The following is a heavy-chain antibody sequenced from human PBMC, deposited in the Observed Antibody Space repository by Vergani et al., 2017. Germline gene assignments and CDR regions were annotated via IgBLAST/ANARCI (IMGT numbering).Heavy chain of an antibody. CDR3: ARHRGWGLVVVAATPWYYYYGMDV. V-gene: IGHV5-51*01. J-gene: IGHJ6*02. CDR1: GYSFTSYW. CDR2: IYPGDSDT. D-gene: IGHD2-15*01. Sequence: EVQLVQSGAEVKKPGESLKISCKGSGYSFTSYWIGWVRQMPGKGLEWMGLIYPGDSDTRYSPSFQGQFTISADKSISTAYLQWSSLKASDTAMYYCARHRGWGLVVVAATPWYYYYGMDVWGQGTTVTVSS.